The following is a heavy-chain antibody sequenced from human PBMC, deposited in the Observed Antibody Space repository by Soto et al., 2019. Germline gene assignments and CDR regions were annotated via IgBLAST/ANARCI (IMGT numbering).Heavy chain of an antibody. Sequence: SETLSLTCTVSGGSMGSYYWSWIRQSPGKGLEWIGYIFYSGSTNYNPSLKSRVTISVNTSQNQFSLKLSSVTAADTAVYYCARITIFGVVRGVAFDYWGQGTLVTVS. CDR1: GGSMGSYY. D-gene: IGHD3-3*01. CDR3: ARITIFGVVRGVAFDY. J-gene: IGHJ4*02. CDR2: IFYSGST. V-gene: IGHV4-59*01.